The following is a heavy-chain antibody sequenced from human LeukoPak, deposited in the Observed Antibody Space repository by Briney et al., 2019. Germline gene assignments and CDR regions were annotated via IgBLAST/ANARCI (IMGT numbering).Heavy chain of an antibody. CDR2: IKSKTDGGTT. V-gene: IGHV3-15*01. Sequence: PGGSLRFSCAASGFTFSNAWMSWVRQAPGKGLEWVGRIKSKTDGGTTDYAAPVKGRFTISRDDSKNTLYLQMNSLKTEDTAVYYCTTDPAEDGYNSVWGQGTLVTVSS. CDR1: GFTFSNAW. J-gene: IGHJ4*02. CDR3: TTDPAEDGYNSV. D-gene: IGHD5-24*01.